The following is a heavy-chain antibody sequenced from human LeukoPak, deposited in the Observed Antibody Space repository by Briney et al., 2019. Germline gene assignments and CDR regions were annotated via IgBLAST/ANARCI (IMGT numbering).Heavy chain of an antibody. J-gene: IGHJ4*02. CDR1: GGSISSYY. CDR2: IYYRGST. D-gene: IGHD3-10*01. Sequence: SETLSLTCTVSGGSISSYYWSWIRQPPGKGLEWIGYIYYRGSTNYNPSLKSRVTISVDTSKNQFSLKLSSVTAADTAVYYCAEMDLRGVTPYYFDYWGQGTLVTVSS. V-gene: IGHV4-59*08. CDR3: AEMDLRGVTPYYFDY.